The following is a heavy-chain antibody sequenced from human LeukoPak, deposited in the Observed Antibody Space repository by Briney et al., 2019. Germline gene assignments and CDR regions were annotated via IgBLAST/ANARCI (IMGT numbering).Heavy chain of an antibody. CDR2: LSSSSDYI. D-gene: IGHD2-15*01. Sequence: GGSLRLSCAASGFTFSSHSMNWVRQAPGKGLEWVSSLSSSSDYIFYADSVKGRFTISRDNAKNSLYLQMNSLRAEDTAVYYCLRDPSSGGSRGYWGQGTLVTVSS. CDR1: GFTFSSHS. CDR3: LRDPSSGGSRGY. V-gene: IGHV3-21*01. J-gene: IGHJ4*02.